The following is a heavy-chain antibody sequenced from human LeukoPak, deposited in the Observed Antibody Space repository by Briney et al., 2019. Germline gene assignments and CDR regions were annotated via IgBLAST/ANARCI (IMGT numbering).Heavy chain of an antibody. Sequence: SQTLSLTCTVSGDSISSGNYCWRWIRQPAGKGLEWIGRIYTSGSTNYDPSLKSRVTISVDTSKNQFSLKLSSVTAADTAVYYCARGEYQLLFSYWGQGTLVTVSS. CDR3: ARGEYQLLFSY. V-gene: IGHV4-61*02. J-gene: IGHJ4*02. CDR1: GDSISSGNYC. D-gene: IGHD2-2*01. CDR2: IYTSGST.